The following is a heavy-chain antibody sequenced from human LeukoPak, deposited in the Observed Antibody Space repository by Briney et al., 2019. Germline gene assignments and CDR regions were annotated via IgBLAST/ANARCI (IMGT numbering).Heavy chain of an antibody. CDR1: GGSISSSTYY. CDR3: ARLEISHCSGDSCYSD. Sequence: SETLSLTCTVSGGSISSSTYYWGSIRQPPGKGLEWIGSIFYSGSTDYNPSLKSRVTISVDTSKNQFSLKLSSVTAADTAVYYCARLEISHCSGDSCYSDWGQGTMVTVSS. V-gene: IGHV4-39*01. D-gene: IGHD2-15*01. J-gene: IGHJ4*02. CDR2: IFYSGST.